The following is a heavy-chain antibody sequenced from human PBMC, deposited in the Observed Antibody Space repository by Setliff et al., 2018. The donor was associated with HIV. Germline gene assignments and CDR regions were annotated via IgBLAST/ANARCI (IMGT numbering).Heavy chain of an antibody. J-gene: IGHJ6*02. D-gene: IGHD4-17*01. CDR3: ARGRPWGVTTPHGMDV. V-gene: IGHV3-7*01. CDR2: IKQDGSEK. Sequence: GGSLRLSCAASGFTFSSAWMGWVRQAPAKGLEWVANIKQDGSEKYYVDSVKGRFTISRDNAKNTLFLQMNSLGAEDTAVYYCARGRPWGVTTPHGMDVWGQGTTVTVSS. CDR1: GFTFSSAW.